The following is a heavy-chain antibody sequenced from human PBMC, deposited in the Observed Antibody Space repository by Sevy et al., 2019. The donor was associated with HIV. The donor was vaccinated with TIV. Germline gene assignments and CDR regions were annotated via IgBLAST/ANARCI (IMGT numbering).Heavy chain of an antibody. CDR3: AKDSTGGDSTDREAFDI. CDR2: ISGSGGST. V-gene: IGHV3-23*01. Sequence: GGSLRLSCAASGFTFSSYAMSWVRQAPGKGLEWVSAISGSGGSTYYADSVKGRFTISRDNSKNTLYLQMNSLRAEDTAVYYCAKDSTGGDSTDREAFDIWGQGTMVTVSS. D-gene: IGHD3-22*01. CDR1: GFTFSSYA. J-gene: IGHJ3*02.